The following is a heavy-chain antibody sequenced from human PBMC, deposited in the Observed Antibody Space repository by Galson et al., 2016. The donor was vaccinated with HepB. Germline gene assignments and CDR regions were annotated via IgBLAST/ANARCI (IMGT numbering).Heavy chain of an antibody. Sequence: WWSWVRQPPGKGLEWIGEIYHTGITNYNPSLKSRVTISVDESKNHFSLKLTSVTAADTAVYYCARNSGYSQSVWGQGTLVTVSS. J-gene: IGHJ4*02. V-gene: IGHV4-4*02. CDR2: IYHTGIT. CDR1: W. CDR3: ARNSGYSQSV. D-gene: IGHD2-15*01.